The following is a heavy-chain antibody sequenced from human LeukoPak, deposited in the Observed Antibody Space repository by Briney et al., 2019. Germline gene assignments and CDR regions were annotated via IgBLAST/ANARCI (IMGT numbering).Heavy chain of an antibody. CDR1: GFTFSSYN. Sequence: GGSLRLSCAASGFTFSSYNMNWVRQAPGKGLEWVSSISSSSDYIYYADSVKGRFTIPRDNAKNSLYLQMKSLRAEDTAVYYCARGKTSQNIVTRKTYNWFDPWGQGTLVTVSS. D-gene: IGHD2/OR15-2a*01. V-gene: IGHV3-21*01. J-gene: IGHJ5*02. CDR2: ISSSSDYI. CDR3: ARGKTSQNIVTRKTYNWFDP.